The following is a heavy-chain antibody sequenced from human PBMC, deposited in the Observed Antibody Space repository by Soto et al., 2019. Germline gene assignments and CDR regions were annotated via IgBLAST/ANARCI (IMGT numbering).Heavy chain of an antibody. CDR1: GYSINSGYY. D-gene: IGHD3-22*01. J-gene: IGHJ5*02. Sequence: SETLSLTCAVSGYSINSGYYWGWIRQPPGMGLEWIGSIYQTGTTYYNPSLESRVTLSVDTSKSHFSLKLRSVTAADTAVYYCARISTSGYYRWVDPWGQGILVTVSS. CDR3: ARISTSGYYRWVDP. V-gene: IGHV4-38-2*01. CDR2: IYQTGTT.